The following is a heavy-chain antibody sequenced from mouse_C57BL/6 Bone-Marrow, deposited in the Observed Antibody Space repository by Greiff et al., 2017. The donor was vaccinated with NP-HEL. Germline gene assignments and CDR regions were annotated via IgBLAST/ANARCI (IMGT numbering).Heavy chain of an antibody. CDR3: ARLGYDCDGGSY. J-gene: IGHJ3*01. CDR1: GYAFTNYL. V-gene: IGHV1-54*01. CDR2: INPGSGGT. Sequence: VQLQESGAELVRPGTSVKVSCKASGYAFTNYLIEWVKQRPGQGLEWIGVINPGSGGTNYNEKFKGKATLTADKSSSTAYMQLSSLTSEDSAVYFCARLGYDCDGGSYWGQGTLVTVSA. D-gene: IGHD2-4*01.